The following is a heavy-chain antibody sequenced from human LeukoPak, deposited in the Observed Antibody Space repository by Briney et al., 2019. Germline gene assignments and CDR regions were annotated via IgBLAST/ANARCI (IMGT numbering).Heavy chain of an antibody. J-gene: IGHJ4*02. D-gene: IGHD3-16*02. V-gene: IGHV4-39*01. CDR2: IYYSGST. CDR1: GGSLSSSSYY. Sequence: SETLSLTCTVSGGSLSSSSYYWGWIRQPPGKGLEWIGSIYYSGSTYYNPSLKSRVTISVDTSKNQFSLNLSSVTAADTAVYYCARATGLGELSPDYWGQGTLVTVSS. CDR3: ARATGLGELSPDY.